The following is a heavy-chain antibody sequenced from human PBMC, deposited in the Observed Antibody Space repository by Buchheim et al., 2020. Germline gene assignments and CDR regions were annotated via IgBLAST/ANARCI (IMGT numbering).Heavy chain of an antibody. V-gene: IGHV3-30*18. J-gene: IGHJ6*03. D-gene: IGHD1-26*01. CDR2: ISYDGSNK. Sequence: QVQLVESGGGVVQPGRSLRLSCAASGFTFSSYGMHWVRQAPGKGLEWVAVISYDGSNKYYADSVKGRFTISRDNSKNTLYLQMNSLRAEDTAVYYCAKGGGRYHYYYYMDVWGKGTT. CDR1: GFTFSSYG. CDR3: AKGGGRYHYYYYMDV.